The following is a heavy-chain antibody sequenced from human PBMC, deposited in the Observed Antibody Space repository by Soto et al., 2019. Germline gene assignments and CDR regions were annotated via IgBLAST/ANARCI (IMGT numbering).Heavy chain of an antibody. CDR3: AKVGWYGYYYYGMDV. J-gene: IGHJ6*02. Sequence: EVQLLESGGGLVQPGGSLRLSCAASGFTFSSYAMSWVRQAPGKGREWVSAISGSGGSTYYADSVKGRFTISRDNSKNTLYLQMNSLRAEDTAVYYCAKVGWYGYYYYGMDVWGQGTTVTVSS. V-gene: IGHV3-23*01. D-gene: IGHD6-13*01. CDR2: ISGSGGST. CDR1: GFTFSSYA.